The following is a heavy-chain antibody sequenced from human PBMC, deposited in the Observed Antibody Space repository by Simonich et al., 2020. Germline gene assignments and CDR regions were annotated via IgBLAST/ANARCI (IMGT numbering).Heavy chain of an antibody. Sequence: QVQLVKSGAEVKKPGASVKVSCKPSGYTFPGYYMHWVRQAPGQGLEWMGWRNPNGGGTKHAQKFQGKVTKTRDTSNSTAYMELSRLRSDDTAVYYCARGGVRSSSWYWYFDLWGRGTLVTVSS. CDR3: ARGGVRSSSWYWYFDL. J-gene: IGHJ2*01. D-gene: IGHD6-13*01. CDR1: GYTFPGYY. CDR2: RNPNGGGT. V-gene: IGHV1-2*02.